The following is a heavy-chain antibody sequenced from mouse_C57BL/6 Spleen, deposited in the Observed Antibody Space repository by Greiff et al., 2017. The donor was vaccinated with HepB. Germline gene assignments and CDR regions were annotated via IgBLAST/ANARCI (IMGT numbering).Heavy chain of an antibody. CDR2: INPNNGGT. D-gene: IGHD3-3*01. J-gene: IGHJ4*01. Sequence: EVQLQQSGPELVKPGASVKISCKASGYTFTDYYMNWVKQSHGKSLEWIGDINPNNGGTSYNQKFKGKATLTVDKSSSTAYMELRSLTSEDSAVYYCARGGTPRAMDYWGQGTSVTVSS. CDR3: ARGGTPRAMDY. V-gene: IGHV1-26*01. CDR1: GYTFTDYY.